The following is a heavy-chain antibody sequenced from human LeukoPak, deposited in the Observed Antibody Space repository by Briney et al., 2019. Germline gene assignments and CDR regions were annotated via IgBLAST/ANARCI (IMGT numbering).Heavy chain of an antibody. CDR1: GGSISSSSYY. D-gene: IGHD3-3*01. Sequence: SETLSLTCTVSGGSISSSSYYWGWIRQPPGKGLEWIGSIYYSGSTYYNPSLKSRVTISVDTSKNQFSLKLSSVTAADTAVYYCACFGVVVAAFDYWGQGTLVTVSS. V-gene: IGHV4-39*01. CDR2: IYYSGST. CDR3: ACFGVVVAAFDY. J-gene: IGHJ4*02.